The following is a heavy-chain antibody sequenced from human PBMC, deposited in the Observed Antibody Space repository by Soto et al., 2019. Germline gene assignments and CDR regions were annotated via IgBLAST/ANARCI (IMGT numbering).Heavy chain of an antibody. V-gene: IGHV3-74*01. CDR2: INSGGSST. CDR3: ARVQEGSMDFWSGYYGPTIYYYYYGMDV. J-gene: IGHJ6*02. Sequence: PGGSLRLSCAASGFTFSSYWMHWVRQAPGKGLVWVSRINSGGSSTSYADSVKGRFTISRDNAKNTLYLQMNSLRAEDTAVYYCARVQEGSMDFWSGYYGPTIYYYYYGMDVWGQGTTVTVSS. CDR1: GFTFSSYW. D-gene: IGHD3-3*01.